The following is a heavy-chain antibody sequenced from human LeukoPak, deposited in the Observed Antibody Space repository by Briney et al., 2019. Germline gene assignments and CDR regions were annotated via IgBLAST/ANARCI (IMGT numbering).Heavy chain of an antibody. D-gene: IGHD1-26*01. J-gene: IGHJ4*02. Sequence: GGSLRLSCAASGFTVSSNDMSWVRQAPGKGLEWVSGISGSGTGGRTYYADSVKGRFTISRDNSKNTLYLQMNSLRAEDTAVYYCAKAGSIRFDYWGQGTLVTVSS. V-gene: IGHV3-23*01. CDR2: ISGSGTGGRT. CDR3: AKAGSIRFDY. CDR1: GFTVSSND.